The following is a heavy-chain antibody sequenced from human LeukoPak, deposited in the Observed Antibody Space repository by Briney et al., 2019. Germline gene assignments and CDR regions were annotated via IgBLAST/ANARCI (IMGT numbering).Heavy chain of an antibody. D-gene: IGHD3-22*01. CDR1: GFTFSSYW. CDR2: IKQDGSEK. V-gene: IGHV3-7*01. Sequence: GGSLRLSCAASGFTFSSYWMSWVRQAPGKGLEWVANIKQDGSEKYYVDSVKGRFTISRDNAKNSLYLQMNSLRAEDTAVYYCVTAQLYYYDSSGPPNWYFDLWGRGTLVTVSS. J-gene: IGHJ2*01. CDR3: VTAQLYYYDSSGPPNWYFDL.